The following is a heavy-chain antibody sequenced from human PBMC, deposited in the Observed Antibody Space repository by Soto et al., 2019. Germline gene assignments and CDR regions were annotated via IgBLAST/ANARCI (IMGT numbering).Heavy chain of an antibody. CDR1: GFTFSSYA. V-gene: IGHV3-30-3*01. CDR2: ISYDGSNK. Sequence: QVQLVESGGGVVQPGRSLRLSCAASGFTFSSYAMHWVRQAPGKGLEWVAVISYDGSNKYYADSVKGRFTISRDNSKNTLYLQMNSLRAEDTAVYYYARVGMEMQIDMNIGLELPRYWGQGTLVTVSS. CDR3: ARVGMEMQIDMNIGLELPRY. D-gene: IGHD1-7*01. J-gene: IGHJ4*02.